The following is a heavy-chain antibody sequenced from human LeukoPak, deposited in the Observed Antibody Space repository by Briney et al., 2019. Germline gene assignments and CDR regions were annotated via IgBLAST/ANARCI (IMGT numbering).Heavy chain of an antibody. CDR1: GGSISSYY. V-gene: IGHV4-59*01. D-gene: IGHD3-3*01. Sequence: PSETLSLTCTVSGGSISSYYWSWIRQPPGRGLEWIGYIYYSGSTNYNPSLKSRVTISVDTSKNQFSLKLSSVTAADTAVYYRARGPDFWSGYSSDYWGQGTLVTVSS. CDR2: IYYSGST. J-gene: IGHJ4*02. CDR3: ARGPDFWSGYSSDY.